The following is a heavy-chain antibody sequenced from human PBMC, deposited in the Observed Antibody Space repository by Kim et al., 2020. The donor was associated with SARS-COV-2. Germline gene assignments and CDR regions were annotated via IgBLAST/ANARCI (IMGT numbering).Heavy chain of an antibody. CDR1: GYTFTSYG. D-gene: IGHD2-21*02. V-gene: IGHV1-18*01. CDR2: ISAYNGNA. J-gene: IGHJ4*02. CDR3: ARDLVVVTATPGY. Sequence: ASVKVSCKASGYTFTSYGISWVRQAPGQGLEWMGWISAYNGNAKYAQKFQGRVTMTTDTSTSTAYMELRSLRSDDTAVYFCARDLVVVTATPGYWGQGTLVTVSS.